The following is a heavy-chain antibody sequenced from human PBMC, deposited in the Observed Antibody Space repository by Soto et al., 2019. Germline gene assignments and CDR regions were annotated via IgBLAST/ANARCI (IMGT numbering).Heavy chain of an antibody. CDR2: IYYSGST. V-gene: IGHV4-30-4*01. Sequence: SETLSLTCTVSGGSISSGDYYWSWIRQPPGKGLEWIGYIYYSGSTYYNPSLKNRVTISVDTSKNQFSLKLSSVTAADTAVYYCARAVAGKRNWFDPWGQGTLVTVSS. CDR3: ARAVAGKRNWFDP. D-gene: IGHD6-19*01. CDR1: GGSISSGDYY. J-gene: IGHJ5*02.